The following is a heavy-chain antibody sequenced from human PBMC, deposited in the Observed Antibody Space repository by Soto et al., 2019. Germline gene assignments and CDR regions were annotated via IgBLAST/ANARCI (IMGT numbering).Heavy chain of an antibody. CDR3: AKNQGVELVPLATVDWFDP. CDR1: GFIFENCG. Sequence: GGSLRLSCAASGFIFENCGMSWVRQAPGKGLEWISSISGSGFKKYYADSVKGRFTISRDNSKSTVYLELNNLSAEDTAVYHCAKNQGVELVPLATVDWFDPWGQGSVVTVSS. D-gene: IGHD1-26*01. CDR2: ISGSGFKK. V-gene: IGHV3-23*01. J-gene: IGHJ5*02.